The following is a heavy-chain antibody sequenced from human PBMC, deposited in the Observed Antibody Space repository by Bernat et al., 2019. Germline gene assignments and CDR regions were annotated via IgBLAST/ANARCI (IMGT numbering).Heavy chain of an antibody. J-gene: IGHJ4*02. CDR3: ARADYGDYGGHFDY. CDR1: GGSFSGYY. V-gene: IGHV4-34*01. CDR2: INHSGST. D-gene: IGHD4-17*01. Sequence: QVQLQQWGAGLLKPSGTLSLTCAVYGGSFSGYYWSWIRQPPGKGLEWIGEINHSGSTNYNPSLKSRVTISVDTSKNQFSLKLSSVTAADTAVYYCARADYGDYGGHFDYWGQGTLVTVSS.